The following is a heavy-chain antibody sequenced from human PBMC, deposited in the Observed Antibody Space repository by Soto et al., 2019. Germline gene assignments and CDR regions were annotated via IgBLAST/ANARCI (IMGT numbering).Heavy chain of an antibody. Sequence: ASVKVSCKASGYRFSTYGINWVRQAPGQGLEWLGWTSTNNDDRNYAQKFRGRVTFTTDTSTSTAYMELRSLISDDTAVYFCARERYVASRHSHFDSWGQGTQVTVSS. J-gene: IGHJ4*02. CDR2: TSTNNDDR. CDR1: GYRFSTYG. D-gene: IGHD6-6*01. CDR3: ARERYVASRHSHFDS. V-gene: IGHV1-18*04.